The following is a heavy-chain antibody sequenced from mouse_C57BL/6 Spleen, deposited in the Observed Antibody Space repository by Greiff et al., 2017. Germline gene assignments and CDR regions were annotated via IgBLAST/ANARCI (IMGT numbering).Heavy chain of an antibody. CDR3: ARPYSSYGYFDV. D-gene: IGHD2-5*01. CDR1: GYTFTSYW. CDR2: IDPSDSYT. J-gene: IGHJ1*03. Sequence: QVQLQQPGAELVMPGASVKLSCKASGYTFTSYWMHWVKQRPGQGLEWIGEIDPSDSYTNYNQKFKGKSTLTVDKSSSTAYMQLSSLTSEDSAVYYCARPYSSYGYFDVWGTGTTVTVSS. V-gene: IGHV1-69*01.